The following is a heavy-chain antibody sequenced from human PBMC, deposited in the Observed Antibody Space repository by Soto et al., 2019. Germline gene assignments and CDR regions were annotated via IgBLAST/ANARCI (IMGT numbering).Heavy chain of an antibody. J-gene: IGHJ3*02. D-gene: IGHD5-12*01. CDR1: VGSISSGDYY. V-gene: IGHV4-30-4*01. CDR3: ARDMPRDGYNPERNLDAFDI. Sequence: PSETLSLTCTVSVGSISSGDYYWRWIRQPPGKGLEWIGYIYYSGSTYYNPSLKSRVTISVDTSKNQFSLKLSSVTAADTAVYYCARDMPRDGYNPERNLDAFDIWGQGTMVTVSS. CDR2: IYYSGST.